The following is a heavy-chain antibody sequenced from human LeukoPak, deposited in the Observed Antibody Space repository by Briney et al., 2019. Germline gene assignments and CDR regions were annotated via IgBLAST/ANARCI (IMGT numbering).Heavy chain of an antibody. CDR3: ARDSAATEHWVEFDL. V-gene: IGHV3-66*03. Sequence: GGSLRLSCAATGFSVRNYYMSWVRQAPGKGLEWVSLIRDSGETFYIDSVKGRFTISRDDSKNTVYLQMNRLRVEDTAVYFCARDSAATEHWVEFDLWGQGTLVTVSS. CDR1: GFSVRNYY. CDR2: IRDSGET. J-gene: IGHJ5*02. D-gene: IGHD3-3*02.